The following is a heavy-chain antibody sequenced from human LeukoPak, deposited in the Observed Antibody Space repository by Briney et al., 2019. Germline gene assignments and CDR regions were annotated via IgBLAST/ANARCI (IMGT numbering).Heavy chain of an antibody. V-gene: IGHV1-18*01. Sequence: ASVKVSCKASGYTFTSYGISWVRQAPGQGLEWMGWISAYNGNTNYAQKLQGRVTMTTDTSTSTAYMELRSLRSDDTAVYYCARSSRGVVLRFLEWLPLTPLDYWGQGTLVTVSS. CDR2: ISAYNGNT. CDR1: GYTFTSYG. CDR3: ARSSRGVVLRFLEWLPLTPLDY. D-gene: IGHD3-3*01. J-gene: IGHJ4*02.